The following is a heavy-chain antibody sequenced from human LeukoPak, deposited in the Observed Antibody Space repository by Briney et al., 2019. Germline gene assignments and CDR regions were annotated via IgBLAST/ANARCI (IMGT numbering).Heavy chain of an antibody. CDR2: ISHTGLT. J-gene: IGHJ5*02. CDR3: ARVPDITARPCDT. D-gene: IGHD1-1*01. Sequence: SETLSLTCAVYGGSFSGYYWTLIRQTPGKGLEWIGEISHTGLTGANPSLKSRVTIFVDSSKKQFSLRMTSVTAADTGVYYCARVPDITARPCDTWGPGTLVTVSS. CDR1: GGSFSGYY. V-gene: IGHV4-34*01.